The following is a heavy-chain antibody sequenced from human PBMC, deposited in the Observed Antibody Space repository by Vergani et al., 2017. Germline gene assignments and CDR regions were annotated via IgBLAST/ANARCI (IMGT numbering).Heavy chain of an antibody. CDR1: FDSLRNLY. J-gene: IGHJ5*02. D-gene: IGHD3-22*01. Sequence: QVQLQESGPGLVKSSETLSLTCSVSFDSLRNLYCNWIRQPPGKGLEWISSVSHSGDTYFNPSLKGRVSISMDTSKNYFFLTLSSVTAADTAMYYCARRSSSYYFDIWGQGVLITVSS. V-gene: IGHV4-59*04. CDR2: VSHSGDT. CDR3: ARRSSSYYFDI.